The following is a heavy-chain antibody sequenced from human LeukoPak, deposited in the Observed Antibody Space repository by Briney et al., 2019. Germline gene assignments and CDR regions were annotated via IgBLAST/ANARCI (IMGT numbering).Heavy chain of an antibody. J-gene: IGHJ4*02. V-gene: IGHV4-34*01. CDR1: GGSISSYY. CDR3: ARGRGKYQLPMVDY. Sequence: SETLSLTCTVSGGSISSYYWSWIRQPPGKGLEWIGEINHSGSTNYNPSLKSRVTISVDTSKNQFSLKLSSVTAADTAVYYCARGRGKYQLPMVDYWGQGTLVTVSS. CDR2: INHSGST. D-gene: IGHD2-2*01.